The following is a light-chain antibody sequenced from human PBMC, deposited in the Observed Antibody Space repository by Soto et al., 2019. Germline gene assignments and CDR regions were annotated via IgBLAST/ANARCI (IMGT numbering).Light chain of an antibody. Sequence: EIVLTQSPDTLSLSPGERATLSCRASQSVGSSSLAWYQQKPGQAPRLLLYDASSRATDIPDRFSGSGSGTDFTLTIVRLEPEDFAVYYCQHYGGSPPRYTFGQGTKLEIK. CDR3: QHYGGSPPRYT. J-gene: IGKJ2*01. CDR1: QSVGSSS. CDR2: DAS. V-gene: IGKV3-20*01.